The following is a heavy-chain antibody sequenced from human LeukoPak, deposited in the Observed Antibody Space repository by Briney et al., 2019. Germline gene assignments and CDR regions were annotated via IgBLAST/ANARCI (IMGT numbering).Heavy chain of an antibody. D-gene: IGHD1-7*01. V-gene: IGHV3-23*01. CDR1: GFTFSTYG. CDR2: ISGSGGGT. Sequence: GGSLRLSCAASGFTFSTYGMSWVRQAPGKGLDWVSIISGSGGGTYYADSVMGRFTISRDNSKNTLYLQMNSLRAEDTAIYYCAKLVGTTPFDYWGQGTLVTVSS. CDR3: AKLVGTTPFDY. J-gene: IGHJ4*02.